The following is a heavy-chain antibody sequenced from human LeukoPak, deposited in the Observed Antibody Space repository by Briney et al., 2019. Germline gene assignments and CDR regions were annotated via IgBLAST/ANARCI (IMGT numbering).Heavy chain of an antibody. J-gene: IGHJ6*02. Sequence: SETLSLTCTVSGGSISSYYWSWIRQPAGKGLEWIGRIYTSGSTNYNPSLKSRVTMSVDTSKNQFSLKLSSVTAADTAVYYCARATYYYDSSGSHYYYYYGMDVWGQGTTVTVSS. V-gene: IGHV4-4*07. CDR2: IYTSGST. CDR1: GGSISSYY. D-gene: IGHD3-22*01. CDR3: ARATYYYDSSGSHYYYYYGMDV.